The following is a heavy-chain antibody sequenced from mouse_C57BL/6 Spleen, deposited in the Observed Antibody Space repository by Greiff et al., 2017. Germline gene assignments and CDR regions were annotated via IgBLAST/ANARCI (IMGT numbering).Heavy chain of an antibody. CDR1: GYTFTSYW. J-gene: IGHJ2*01. V-gene: IGHV1-50*01. CDR3: LTGSYFDY. Sequence: QVQLQQPGAELVKPGASVKLSCKASGYTFTSYWMQWVKQRPGQGLEWIGEIDPSDSYTNYNQKFKGKATLPVDTSSSTAYMQLSSLTSEDSAVYYCLTGSYFDYWGQGTTLTVSS. D-gene: IGHD4-1*01. CDR2: IDPSDSYT.